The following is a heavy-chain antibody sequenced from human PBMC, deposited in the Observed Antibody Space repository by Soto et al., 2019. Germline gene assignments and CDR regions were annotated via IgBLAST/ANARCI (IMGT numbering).Heavy chain of an antibody. CDR1: GFSLSTSGMC. Sequence: SGPTLVNPTQTLTLTCTFSGFSLSTSGMCVSWIRQPPGKALEWLALIDWDDDKYYSTSLKTRLTISKDTSKNQVVLTMTNMDPVDTATYYCARMYYYDSSGSCGAFDIWGQGTMVTVSS. V-gene: IGHV2-70*01. D-gene: IGHD3-22*01. CDR2: IDWDDDK. J-gene: IGHJ3*02. CDR3: ARMYYYDSSGSCGAFDI.